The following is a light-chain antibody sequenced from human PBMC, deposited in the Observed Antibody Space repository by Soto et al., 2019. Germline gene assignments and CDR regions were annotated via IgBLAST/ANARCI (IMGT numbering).Light chain of an antibody. V-gene: IGKV1-5*01. Sequence: DIQLTQSPSTLSSSVGDRVTLTCRASQNINTDLAWYQQKPGKVPNLRIYHASSLVTGVPSRLSGSGSGTEFTLTISSMQPDDSAAYYCQQYSTLWTFGQGTKVDIK. CDR2: HAS. J-gene: IGKJ1*01. CDR1: QNINTD. CDR3: QQYSTLWT.